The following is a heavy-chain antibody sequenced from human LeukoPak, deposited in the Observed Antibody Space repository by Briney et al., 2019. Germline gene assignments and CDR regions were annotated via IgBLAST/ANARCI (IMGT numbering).Heavy chain of an antibody. CDR2: IYTSGST. CDR1: GGSISSYY. J-gene: IGHJ3*02. Sequence: SETLSLTCIVSGGSISSYYWSWIRQPAGKGLEWIGRIYTSGSTNYNPSLKSRVTISVDKSKNQFSLKLSSVTAADTAVYYCAREPALWAFDIWGQGTMVTVSS. D-gene: IGHD2-21*01. CDR3: AREPALWAFDI. V-gene: IGHV4-4*07.